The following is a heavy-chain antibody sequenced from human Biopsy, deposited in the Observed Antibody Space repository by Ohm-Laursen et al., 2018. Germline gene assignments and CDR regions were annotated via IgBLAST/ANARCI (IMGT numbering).Heavy chain of an antibody. CDR2: IYPGDSDT. CDR3: ARRDTKSLLR. J-gene: IGHJ4*02. Sequence: RESLKISCKGSGYIFTTYWIAWVRQMPGKGLELMGVIYPGDSDTTYSPSFQGQVTISADKSTAHLQWSSLKASDTAMYYCARRDTKSLLRWGQGTLVTVSS. D-gene: IGHD5-12*01. V-gene: IGHV5-51*01. CDR1: GYIFTTYW.